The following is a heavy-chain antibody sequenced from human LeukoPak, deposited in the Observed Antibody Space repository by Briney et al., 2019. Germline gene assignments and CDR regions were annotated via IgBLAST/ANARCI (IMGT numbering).Heavy chain of an antibody. V-gene: IGHV3-30*02. CDR2: IRYDGSNK. Sequence: PGGSLRLSCAASGFTFSSYGMHWVRQAPGKGLEWVAFIRYDGSNKYYADSVKGRFTISRDNSKNTLYLQMNSLRSEDTAVYYCAREGPDSGPRDYYYYYMDVWGKGTTVTVSS. J-gene: IGHJ6*03. CDR3: AREGPDSGPRDYYYYYMDV. CDR1: GFTFSSYG. D-gene: IGHD5-12*01.